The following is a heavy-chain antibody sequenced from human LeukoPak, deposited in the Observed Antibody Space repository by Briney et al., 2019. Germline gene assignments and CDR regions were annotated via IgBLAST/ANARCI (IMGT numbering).Heavy chain of an antibody. J-gene: IGHJ4*02. CDR2: IRYDGSNK. D-gene: IGHD6-19*01. Sequence: GGSLRLSCAASGFTFSSYGMHWVRQAPGKGLEWVAFIRYDGSNKYYADSVKGRFTISRDNSKNTLYLQMNSLRAEDTAVYYCAKDSHIAVAGTPEFDYWGQGTLVTVSS. CDR1: GFTFSSYG. CDR3: AKDSHIAVAGTPEFDY. V-gene: IGHV3-30*02.